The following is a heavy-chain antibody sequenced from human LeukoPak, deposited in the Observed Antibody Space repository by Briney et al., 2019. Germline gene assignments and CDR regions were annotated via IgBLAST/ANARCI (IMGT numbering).Heavy chain of an antibody. CDR2: ISPYNGNT. D-gene: IGHD6-13*01. CDR3: ARTPYSSTWTYDYYYYMDV. Sequence: GASVKVSCKASGYKFTNYGISWVRQAPGQGLEWMGWISPYNGNTIYAQKLQGRVTMTTDTSTSTAYMELRSLRSEDTAVYYCARTPYSSTWTYDYYYYMDVWGKGTTVTISS. CDR1: GYKFTNYG. J-gene: IGHJ6*03. V-gene: IGHV1-18*01.